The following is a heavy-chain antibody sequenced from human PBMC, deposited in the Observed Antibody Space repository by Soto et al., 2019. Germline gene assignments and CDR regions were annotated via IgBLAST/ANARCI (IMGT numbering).Heavy chain of an antibody. CDR2: FNPILSFS. Sequence: QVQLVQSGAEVKKPGSSVKVSCKASGATFNFYTINWVRQAPGLGLEWMGRFNPILSFSNSALKFQGRVTLTADKSTSTAYMVLSSLRSEDTAIYYCATSVGSGSRAFDYWGQGALVTVSS. CDR1: GATFNFYT. D-gene: IGHD3-10*01. CDR3: ATSVGSGSRAFDY. V-gene: IGHV1-69*02. J-gene: IGHJ4*02.